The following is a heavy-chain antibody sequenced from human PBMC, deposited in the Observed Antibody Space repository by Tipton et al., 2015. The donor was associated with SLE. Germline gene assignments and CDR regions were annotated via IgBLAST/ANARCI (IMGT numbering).Heavy chain of an antibody. J-gene: IGHJ3*02. CDR3: AREGDAFDI. V-gene: IGHV6-1*01. CDR2: TYYRSKWYN. CDR1: GDSVSSNSAA. Sequence: GLVKTSQTLSLTCAISGDSVSSNSAAWNWIRQSPSRGLEWLGRTYYRSKWYNDYALSLKSRITINPVTSKNQFSLHLNSVTPEHTAVYFCAREGDAFDICGQVTMVPVSS.